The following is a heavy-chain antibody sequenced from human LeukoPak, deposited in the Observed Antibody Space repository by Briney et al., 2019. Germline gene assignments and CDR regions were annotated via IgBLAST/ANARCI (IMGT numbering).Heavy chain of an antibody. D-gene: IGHD4-11*01. V-gene: IGHV4-59*01. CDR3: ARGDRDYSNYYFDY. CDR1: GGSISSYY. Sequence: SETLSLTCTVSGGSISSYYWGWIRQPPGKGLEWIGYIYYSGSTNYNPSLKSRVTISVDTSKNQFSLKLSSVTAADTAVYYCARGDRDYSNYYFDYWGQGTLVTVSS. CDR2: IYYSGST. J-gene: IGHJ4*02.